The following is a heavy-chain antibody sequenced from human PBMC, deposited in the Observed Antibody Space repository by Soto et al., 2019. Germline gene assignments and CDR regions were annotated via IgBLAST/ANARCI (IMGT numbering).Heavy chain of an antibody. D-gene: IGHD2-2*01. V-gene: IGHV4-31*03. CDR1: GGSISSGGYY. CDR3: ARALWGPAGHINWFDP. J-gene: IGHJ5*02. CDR2: IYNSGST. Sequence: SETLSLTCTVSGGSISSGGYYWSWIRQHPGKGLEWIGYIYNSGSTYYNASLKSRVTISVDTSKNQFSLKLGSVTAADTAVYYCARALWGPAGHINWFDPWGQGTLVTVSS.